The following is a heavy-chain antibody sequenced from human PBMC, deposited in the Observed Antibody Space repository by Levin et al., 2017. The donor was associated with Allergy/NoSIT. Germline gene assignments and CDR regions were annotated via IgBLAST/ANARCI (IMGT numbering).Heavy chain of an antibody. CDR3: VYSDVAFDM. CDR2: IDRDGSII. D-gene: IGHD2-21*01. CDR1: GFTFNRHW. V-gene: IGHV3-74*01. J-gene: IGHJ3*02. Sequence: ASVKVSCVASGFTFNRHWMHWVRQAPGKEPVWVSRIDRDGSIIDYADSVKGRFTISRDNAKNSLYLQMNNLRVEDTALYYCVYSDVAFDMWGQGTMVTVSS.